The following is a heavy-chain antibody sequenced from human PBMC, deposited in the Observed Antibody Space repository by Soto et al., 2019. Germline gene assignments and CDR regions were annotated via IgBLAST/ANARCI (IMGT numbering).Heavy chain of an antibody. CDR1: GGSFQGYY. V-gene: IGHV4-34*01. CDR2: INHSGST. CDR3: ARDKITGLFDY. J-gene: IGHJ4*02. D-gene: IGHD2-8*02. Sequence: SETLSLTCAVYGGSFQGYYWTWILQPPGTGLEWIGEINHSGSTNYNPSLKSRVTISVDTSKNQFSLKLTSVTASDTAVYYCARDKITGLFDYWGQGTLVTVS.